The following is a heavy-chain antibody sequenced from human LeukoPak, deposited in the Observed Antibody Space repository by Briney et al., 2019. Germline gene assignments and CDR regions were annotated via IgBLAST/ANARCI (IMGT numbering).Heavy chain of an antibody. V-gene: IGHV3-21*01. CDR1: GFTFSSYS. D-gene: IGHD5-24*01. Sequence: PGGSLRLSCAASGFTFSSYSMNWVRQAPGKGLEWVSSISSSSSYIYYADSVKGRFTISRDNAKNSLYLQMNSLRAEDTAVYYCAGGSGRWLQLEGLCFDYWGQGTLVTVSS. J-gene: IGHJ4*02. CDR3: AGGSGRWLQLEGLCFDY. CDR2: ISSSSSYI.